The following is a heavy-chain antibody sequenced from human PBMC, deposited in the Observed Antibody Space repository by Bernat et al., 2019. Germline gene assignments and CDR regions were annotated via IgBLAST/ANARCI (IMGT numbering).Heavy chain of an antibody. CDR1: GFILSSYG. V-gene: IGHV3-30*18. CDR2: ISSDGSNK. Sequence: QVQLVESGGGVVQPGRPLRLSCAASGFILSSYGMHWVRQAPGKGLEWVAVISSDGSNKYYADSVKGRFTISRDNSKNTLYLQMNSLRAEGTAVYYCAKDQRSNDAFDIWGQGTMGPCSS. CDR3: AKDQRSNDAFDI. D-gene: IGHD4-11*01. J-gene: IGHJ3*02.